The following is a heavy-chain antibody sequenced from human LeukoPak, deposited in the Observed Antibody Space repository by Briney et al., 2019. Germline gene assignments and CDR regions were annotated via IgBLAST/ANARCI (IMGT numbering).Heavy chain of an antibody. D-gene: IGHD6-13*01. V-gene: IGHV3-48*01. CDR3: ATFIIAEAGTNVDY. J-gene: IGHJ4*02. CDR2: ISSSSSTI. Sequence: GGSLRLSCAASGFTFSSYSMNWVRQAPGKGLEWVSYISSSSSTIYYADSVKGRFTISRDNAKNSLFLQMNSLRGDDTAVYYCATFIIAEAGTNVDYWGQGTLVTVSS. CDR1: GFTFSSYS.